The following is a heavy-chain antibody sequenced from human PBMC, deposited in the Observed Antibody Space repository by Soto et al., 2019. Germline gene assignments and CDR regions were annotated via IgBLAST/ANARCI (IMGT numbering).Heavy chain of an antibody. CDR2: INSRGRT. Sequence: SETLSLTWSVSGGSISSNFWSWVRQPPGQGLEWIGHINSRGRTNYNPSLMSRVTISMDTSKNQFSLKLTSVTAADTAVYYCARAESSSSEGFDYWGRGTLVTVSS. CDR3: ARAESSSSEGFDY. J-gene: IGHJ4*02. D-gene: IGHD6-6*01. V-gene: IGHV4-59*01. CDR1: GGSISSNF.